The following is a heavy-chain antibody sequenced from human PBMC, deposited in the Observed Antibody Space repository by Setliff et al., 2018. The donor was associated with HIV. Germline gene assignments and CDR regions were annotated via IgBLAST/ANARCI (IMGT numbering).Heavy chain of an antibody. CDR1: GGSLSGYH. D-gene: IGHD5-18*01. CDR3: ASLYSSDPVGDY. J-gene: IGHJ4*02. Sequence: SETLSLTCAVYGGSLSGYHWSWIRQSPGKGLEWIGEIYHSGSTNYNPSLKSRVTISVDKSKNQFSLKLSSVTAADTAVYYCASLYSSDPVGDYWGQGTLVTVSS. CDR2: IYHSGST. V-gene: IGHV4-34*01.